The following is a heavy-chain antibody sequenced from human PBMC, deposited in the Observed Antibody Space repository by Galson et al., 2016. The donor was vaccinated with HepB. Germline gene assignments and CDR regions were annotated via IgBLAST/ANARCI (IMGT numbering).Heavy chain of an antibody. J-gene: IGHJ5*02. CDR3: ARERTKLEFDP. V-gene: IGHV3-23*01. CDR1: GFTFTSYA. D-gene: IGHD1-1*01. CDR2: ITGTGAGT. Sequence: SLRLSCAASGFTFTSYAMSWVRQAPGKGLEWVSGITGTGAGTYYADSVKGRFTISRDNSKNTLYLQMKSLRAEDTAIYYCARERTKLEFDPWGQGTLVTVPS.